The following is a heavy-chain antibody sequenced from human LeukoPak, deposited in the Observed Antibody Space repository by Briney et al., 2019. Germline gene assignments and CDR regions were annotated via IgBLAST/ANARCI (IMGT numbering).Heavy chain of an antibody. CDR1: GGSFSGYY. CDR3: ARRQRPNYGMDV. D-gene: IGHD1-1*01. Sequence: SETLSLTCAVYGGSFSGYYWSWLRQPPGKGLEWLGEINHSGSTNYNPSLKSRVTISVDTSKNQFSLKLSSVTAADTAVYYCARRQRPNYGMDVWGQGTTVTVSS. J-gene: IGHJ6*02. CDR2: INHSGST. V-gene: IGHV4-34*01.